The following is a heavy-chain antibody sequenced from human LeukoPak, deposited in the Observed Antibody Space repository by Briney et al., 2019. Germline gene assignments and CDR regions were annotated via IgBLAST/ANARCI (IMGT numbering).Heavy chain of an antibody. D-gene: IGHD6-19*01. Sequence: GASVKVSCKASRGTFSSYAISWVRQAPGQGLEWIGRIIPILGIANYAQKFQGRVTITADKSTSTAYMELSSLRSEDTAVYYCARIAVAGTAQRYWGQGTLVTVSS. J-gene: IGHJ4*02. V-gene: IGHV1-69*04. CDR3: ARIAVAGTAQRY. CDR1: RGTFSSYA. CDR2: IIPILGIA.